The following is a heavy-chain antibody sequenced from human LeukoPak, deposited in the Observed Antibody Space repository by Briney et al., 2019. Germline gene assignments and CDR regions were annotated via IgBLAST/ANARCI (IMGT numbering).Heavy chain of an antibody. J-gene: IGHJ4*02. Sequence: PTGRSLRLSCAASGFTFSSYGMHWVRQAPGKGLEWVAVISYDGSNKYYADSVKGRFTISRDNSKNTLYLQMNSLRAEDTAVYYCARRTTIFPRRYFFDYWGQGTLVTVSS. V-gene: IGHV3-30*03. CDR3: ARRTTIFPRRYFFDY. CDR2: ISYDGSNK. D-gene: IGHD3-3*01. CDR1: GFTFSSYG.